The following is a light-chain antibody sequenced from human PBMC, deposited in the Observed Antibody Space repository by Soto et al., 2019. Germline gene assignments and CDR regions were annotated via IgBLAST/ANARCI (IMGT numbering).Light chain of an antibody. J-gene: IGKJ1*01. V-gene: IGKV3D-20*02. CDR3: QQYNNWPWT. CDR1: QSVSGSY. Sequence: ETVLTQSPGTLSLSLGEVATLSCRASQSVSGSYLAWYQQKPGQAPRLVIYDASSRATGIPDRFSGSGSGTEFTLTISSLQSEDFAVYYCQQYNNWPWTFGQGTKVDIK. CDR2: DAS.